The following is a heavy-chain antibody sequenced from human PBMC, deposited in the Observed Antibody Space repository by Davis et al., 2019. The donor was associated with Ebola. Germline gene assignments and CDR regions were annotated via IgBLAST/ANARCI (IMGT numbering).Heavy chain of an antibody. V-gene: IGHV6-1*01. D-gene: IGHD6-19*01. CDR1: GDSVSGNSLA. Sequence: SQTPSLTCVISGDSVSGNSLAWNWIRQSPSRGLEWLGRIYYRSKWYNDYAVSVKSRITINPDTSKNQFSLQLNSVTPEDAGVYYCARDESRTVAGPRGWFDPWGQGTLVTVSS. J-gene: IGHJ5*02. CDR2: IYYRSKWYN. CDR3: ARDESRTVAGPRGWFDP.